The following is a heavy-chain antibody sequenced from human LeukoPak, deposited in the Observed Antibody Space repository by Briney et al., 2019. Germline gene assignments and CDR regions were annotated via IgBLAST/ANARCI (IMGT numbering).Heavy chain of an antibody. CDR3: AREVLAGYHYGLDV. Sequence: PSETLSLTCTVSGGSISTYYWSWIRQPPGKGLEWIGYIYYSGNTNYNPSLKSRVTISVDTSKNQFSLRLTSVTAADTAVYYCAREVLAGYHYGLDVWGQGTTVTVSS. CDR2: IYYSGNT. V-gene: IGHV4-59*01. CDR1: GGSISTYY. J-gene: IGHJ6*02. D-gene: IGHD3-9*01.